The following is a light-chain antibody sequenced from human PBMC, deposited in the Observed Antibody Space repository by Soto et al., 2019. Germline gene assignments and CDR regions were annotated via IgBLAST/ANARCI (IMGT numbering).Light chain of an antibody. Sequence: HSELTQPASVSDSPGQSIPISCTGTSSDVGSYNLVSWYQQQPGQAPKLMIYGVSKRPPGVSNRFSGSKSGNTACLTISRLQAEDEADYYRCSSAGSSTRVFGSGTKVTAL. CDR1: SSDVGSYNL. CDR3: CSSAGSSTRV. V-gene: IGLV2-23*02. J-gene: IGLJ1*01. CDR2: GVS.